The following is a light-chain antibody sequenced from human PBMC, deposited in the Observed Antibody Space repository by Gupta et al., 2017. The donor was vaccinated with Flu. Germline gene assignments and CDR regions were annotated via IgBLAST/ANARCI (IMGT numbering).Light chain of an antibody. V-gene: IGKV1-8*01. CDR2: AAS. Sequence: PSSFSASTGDRVTITCRASQDISSYLAWYQQKPGKAPKFLIYAASTLQSGVPSRFSGSGSGTDFTLIISSLQSEDFATYYCHQYVSYPRTFGVGTXVEIK. CDR3: HQYVSYPRT. J-gene: IGKJ4*01. CDR1: QDISSY.